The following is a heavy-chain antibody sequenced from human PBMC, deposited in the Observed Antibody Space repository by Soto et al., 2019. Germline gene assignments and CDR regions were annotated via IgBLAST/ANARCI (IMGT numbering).Heavy chain of an antibody. D-gene: IGHD3-22*01. CDR3: ARAYYYDSSGYYGFWFDP. CDR1: GFTFSSYA. Sequence: GGSLRLSCAASGFTFSSYAMHWVRQAPGKGLEWVAVISYDGSNKYYADSVKGRFTISRDNSKNTLYLQMNSLRAADTAVYYCARAYYYDSSGYYGFWFDPWGQGTLVTVSS. V-gene: IGHV3-30-3*01. J-gene: IGHJ5*02. CDR2: ISYDGSNK.